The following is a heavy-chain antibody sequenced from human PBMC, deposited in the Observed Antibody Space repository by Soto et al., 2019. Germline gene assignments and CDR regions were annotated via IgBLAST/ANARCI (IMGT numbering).Heavy chain of an antibody. J-gene: IGHJ3*02. D-gene: IGHD2-21*01. Sequence: GESLKISCAAAGFIFRVHAMSWVRQAPGKGLEWISTIGSSDIYYADSVKGRFTVSRDNSNNMLFLQMNSLRADDTAVYYCAKDHFNGNRLFDAFDIWGQGTMVTV. CDR1: GFIFRVHA. CDR2: IGSSDI. CDR3: AKDHFNGNRLFDAFDI. V-gene: IGHV3-23*01.